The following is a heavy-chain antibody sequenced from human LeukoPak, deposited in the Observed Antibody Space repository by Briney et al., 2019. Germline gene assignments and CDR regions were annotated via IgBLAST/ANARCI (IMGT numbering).Heavy chain of an antibody. J-gene: IGHJ4*02. D-gene: IGHD6-13*01. V-gene: IGHV3-30*04. CDR3: ARARRIYSSSWYNY. Sequence: GRSLRLSCAASGFTFSSYAMHWVRQAPGKGLEWVAVISYDGSNKYYADSVKGRFTISRGNSKNTLYLQMNSLRAEDTAVYYCARARRIYSSSWYNYWGQGTLVTVSS. CDR1: GFTFSSYA. CDR2: ISYDGSNK.